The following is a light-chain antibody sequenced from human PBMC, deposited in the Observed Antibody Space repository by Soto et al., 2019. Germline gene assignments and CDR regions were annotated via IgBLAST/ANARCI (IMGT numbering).Light chain of an antibody. CDR1: SSNIGRNY. J-gene: IGLJ3*02. CDR2: RNN. Sequence: VLSQPPSASGTPGQRVTISCSGSSSNIGRNYVYWYQQVPGTAPKLLIFRNNQRPSGVPDRFSGSKSGTSASLAISGLRSEDEADYFCAAWDYSLSGYWVFGGGTKVTVL. V-gene: IGLV1-47*01. CDR3: AAWDYSLSGYWV.